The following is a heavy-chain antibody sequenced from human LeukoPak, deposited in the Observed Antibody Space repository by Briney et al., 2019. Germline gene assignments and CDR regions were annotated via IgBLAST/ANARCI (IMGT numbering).Heavy chain of an antibody. V-gene: IGHV3-21*01. CDR1: GFXFSSYS. D-gene: IGHD3-10*01. CDR2: ISSSSSYI. Sequence: GGSLRLSCEASGFXFSSYSMNWVRQAPGKGLEWLSSISSSSSYIYYADSVKGRFTISRDNAKNSLYLQMNSLRAEDTAVYYCAGDRHHRFGELFPWGQGTLVTVSS. CDR3: AGDRHHRFGELFP. J-gene: IGHJ4*02.